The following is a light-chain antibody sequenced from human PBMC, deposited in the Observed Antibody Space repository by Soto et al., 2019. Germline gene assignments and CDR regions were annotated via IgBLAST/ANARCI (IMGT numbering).Light chain of an antibody. Sequence: QSALTQPPSASGSPGQSVTISCTGSSSDVGGYSYVSWYQQHPGKAPKLMIFEVTKRPSGVPDRFSGSKSDNTASLTVSGLLAEDEADYYCSSYAGTNNRVFGGGTQLTVL. J-gene: IGLJ3*02. V-gene: IGLV2-8*01. CDR1: SSDVGGYSY. CDR2: EVT. CDR3: SSYAGTNNRV.